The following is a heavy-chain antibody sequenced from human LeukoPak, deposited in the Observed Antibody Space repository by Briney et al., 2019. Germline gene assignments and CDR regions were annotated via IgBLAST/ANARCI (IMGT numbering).Heavy chain of an antibody. D-gene: IGHD3-22*01. CDR1: GFTFSSYA. Sequence: GGSLRLSCAASGFTFSSYAMSWVRQAPGKGLEWVSGIIGSGGSTYYADSVKGRFTISRDNSKNTLYLQMNSLRAEDTAVYYCARSPPEYYYDSSGLLGGYWGQGTLVTVSS. CDR2: IIGSGGST. V-gene: IGHV3-23*01. CDR3: ARSPPEYYYDSSGLLGGY. J-gene: IGHJ4*02.